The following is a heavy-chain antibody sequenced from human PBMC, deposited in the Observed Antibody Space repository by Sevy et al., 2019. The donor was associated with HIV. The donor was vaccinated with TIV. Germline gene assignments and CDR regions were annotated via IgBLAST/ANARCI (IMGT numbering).Heavy chain of an antibody. CDR1: GGSISSYY. V-gene: IGHV4-59*01. Sequence: SETLSLTCTVSGGSISSYYWSWIRQPPGKGLEWIGYIYYSGSTNYNPSLKSRVTISVDTSKNQFSLKLRSVTAPDTAVYYCAREGRYSGYDFTYNYYYYYMDVWGKGTTVTVSS. J-gene: IGHJ6*03. CDR2: IYYSGST. CDR3: AREGRYSGYDFTYNYYYYYMDV. D-gene: IGHD5-12*01.